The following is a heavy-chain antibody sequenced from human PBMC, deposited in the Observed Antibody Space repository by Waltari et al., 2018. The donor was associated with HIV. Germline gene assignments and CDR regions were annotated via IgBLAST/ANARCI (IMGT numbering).Heavy chain of an antibody. CDR3: VGFKNY. Sequence: DVQLVEPGGGLIQPGGSLSLPCAGSGFPASSNYMSWVRQATGKGLEWVSVIYSGGITYYAASVKGRFTISRDNSKHTLYLQMNSLRAEDTAVYYCVGFKNYWGQGTLVTVSS. J-gene: IGHJ4*02. CDR2: IYSGGIT. CDR1: GFPASSNY. V-gene: IGHV3-53*01.